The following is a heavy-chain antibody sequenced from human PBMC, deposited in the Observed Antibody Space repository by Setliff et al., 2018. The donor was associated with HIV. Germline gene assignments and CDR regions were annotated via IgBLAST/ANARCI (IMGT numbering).Heavy chain of an antibody. CDR3: TRKKTGQFGAFNM. V-gene: IGHV4-34*01. J-gene: IGHJ3*02. Sequence: PSETLSLTCAVYGDSFSGSYRSWIRQSPGTGLEWIGEVNHNGGTNYNPSLKSRVVVSVDRSKNQFSLKLISVTAADTAVYYCTRKKTGQFGAFNMWGRGTLVTVSS. CDR1: GDSFSGSY. D-gene: IGHD7-27*01. CDR2: VNHNGGT.